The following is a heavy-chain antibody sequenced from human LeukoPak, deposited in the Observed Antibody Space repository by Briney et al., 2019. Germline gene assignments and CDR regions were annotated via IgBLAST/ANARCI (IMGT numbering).Heavy chain of an antibody. CDR1: GYTFTGYY. D-gene: IGHD3-10*01. V-gene: IGHV1-2*02. CDR3: ARENPLSFMVRGVSLWFDP. Sequence: GASVTVSCKASGYTFTGYYMHWVRQAPGQGLEWMGWINPNSGGTNYAQKFQGRVTMTRDTSISTAYVELSRLRSDDTAVYYCARENPLSFMVRGVSLWFDPWGQGTLVTVSS. J-gene: IGHJ5*02. CDR2: INPNSGGT.